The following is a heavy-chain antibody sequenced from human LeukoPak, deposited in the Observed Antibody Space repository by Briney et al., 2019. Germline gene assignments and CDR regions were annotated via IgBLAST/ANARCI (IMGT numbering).Heavy chain of an antibody. CDR1: GFTFSDYD. D-gene: IGHD6-13*01. Sequence: PGGSLRLSCAASGFTFSDYDMSWIRQAPGKGLEWVSYISSSGSTIYYADSVKGRFTISRDNAKNSLYLQMNSLRAEDTAVYYCAKIRGQQLGAFHIWGQGTMVTVSS. J-gene: IGHJ3*02. CDR3: AKIRGQQLGAFHI. V-gene: IGHV3-11*01. CDR2: ISSSGSTI.